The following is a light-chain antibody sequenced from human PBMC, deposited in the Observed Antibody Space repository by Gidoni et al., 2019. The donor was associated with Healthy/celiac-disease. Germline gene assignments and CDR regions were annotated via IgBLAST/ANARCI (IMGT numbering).Light chain of an antibody. V-gene: IGKV1-5*01. CDR3: QQYNSYSPQWT. J-gene: IGKJ1*01. CDR1: QSISSW. CDR2: DAS. Sequence: DIQMTQSPSTLSASVGDRVTITCRASQSISSWLAWYQQKPGKAPKLLIYDASSLESGVPSRFSGSGSGTEFTLIISSLQADDFATYYCQQYNSYSPQWTFGQGTKVEIK.